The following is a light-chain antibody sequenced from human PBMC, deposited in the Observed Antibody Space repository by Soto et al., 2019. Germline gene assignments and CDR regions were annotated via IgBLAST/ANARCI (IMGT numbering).Light chain of an antibody. CDR2: GAS. J-gene: IGKJ1*01. CDR3: QQYNNWPRT. CDR1: QSVSSN. V-gene: IGKV3-15*01. Sequence: EIVMTQSPAALSVSPGERATLSCRASQSVSSNLAWYRQKPGQAHRLLIYGASTRATGIPARFSGSGSGTEYTLTISRLQSEDFAVYYCQQYNNWPRTIGQGTKVDI.